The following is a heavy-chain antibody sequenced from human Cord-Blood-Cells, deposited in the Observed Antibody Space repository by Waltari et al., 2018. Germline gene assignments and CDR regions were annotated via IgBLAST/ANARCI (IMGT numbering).Heavy chain of an antibody. D-gene: IGHD3-10*02. CDR2: INHRGST. CDR1: GGSFSGYY. J-gene: IGHJ4*02. Sequence: QVQLQQWGAGLLKPSETLSLTCAVYGGSFSGYYWSWIRQPPGKGLEWIGEINHRGSTNYSPSLKSRVTISVDTSKNQFSLKLSSVTAADTAVYYCARRTLGSGSYYNYWGQGTLVTVSS. CDR3: ARRTLGSGSYYNY. V-gene: IGHV4-34*01.